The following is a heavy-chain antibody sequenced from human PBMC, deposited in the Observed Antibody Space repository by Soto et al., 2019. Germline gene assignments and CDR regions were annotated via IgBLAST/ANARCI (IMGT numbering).Heavy chain of an antibody. Sequence: GASVKVSCKASGGTFSSYTLSWVRQAPGQGLEWMGRIIPILGIANYAQKFQGRVTITADKSTSTAYMELSSQRSEDTAVYYCAILGGQRVGYFDLWGRGTLVTVSS. V-gene: IGHV1-69*02. J-gene: IGHJ2*01. CDR1: GGTFSSYT. CDR2: IIPILGIA. CDR3: AILGGQRVGYFDL. D-gene: IGHD2-15*01.